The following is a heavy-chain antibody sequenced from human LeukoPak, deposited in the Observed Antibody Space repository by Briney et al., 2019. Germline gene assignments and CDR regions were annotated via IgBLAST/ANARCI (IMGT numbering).Heavy chain of an antibody. Sequence: SETLSLTCTVSGGSISSYYWSWIRQPPGKGLEWIGYIYYSGSTNYNPSLKSRVTISVDTSKNQFSLKLSSVTAADTAVYYCARLLWFGESQDAFDISAKGQWSPSLQ. V-gene: IGHV4-59*08. CDR2: IYYSGST. CDR3: ARLLWFGESQDAFDI. CDR1: GGSISSYY. D-gene: IGHD3-10*01. J-gene: IGHJ3*02.